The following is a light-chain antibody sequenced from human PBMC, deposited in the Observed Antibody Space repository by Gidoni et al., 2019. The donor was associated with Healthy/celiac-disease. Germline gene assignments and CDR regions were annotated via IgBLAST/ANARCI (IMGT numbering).Light chain of an antibody. CDR2: AAS. J-gene: IGKJ2*01. CDR3: QQSYSTPA. Sequence: DIQMTQSPSSLSASVGDRVTITCRASQSISSYLNWYQQKPGKAPKLLIYAASSLQSGVPSRFSGSGSGTDFTLTISSLQPEDFATYYCQQSYSTPAFXXXTKLVIK. V-gene: IGKV1-39*01. CDR1: QSISSY.